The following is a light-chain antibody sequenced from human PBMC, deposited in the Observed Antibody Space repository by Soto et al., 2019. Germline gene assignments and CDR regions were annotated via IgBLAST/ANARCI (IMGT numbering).Light chain of an antibody. CDR1: QSLSSSY. CDR2: DAS. Sequence: IRLTQSPGTLSLSPGERATLSCRASQSLSSSYLAWYQQKPGQAPRLLIYDASNRATGIPARFSGSGSGTDFTLTISSLEPEDFAVYYCQQRSNWPITFGQGTRLEI. V-gene: IGKV3-11*01. J-gene: IGKJ5*01. CDR3: QQRSNWPIT.